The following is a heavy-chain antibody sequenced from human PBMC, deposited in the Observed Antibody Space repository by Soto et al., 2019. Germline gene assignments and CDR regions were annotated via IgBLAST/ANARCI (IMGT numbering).Heavy chain of an antibody. CDR3: ARGMVTTPDY. CDR2: ITGNGNT. D-gene: IGHD2-21*02. J-gene: IGHJ4*02. CDR1: GYTFTSYA. V-gene: IGHV1-3*01. Sequence: ASVKVSCKASGYTFTSYAISWVRQAPGQGLEWMGWITGNGNTKYSQKFQGRVTITRDTSASTAYMELSSLRSEDTAVYYCARGMVTTPDYWGQGTLVTVSS.